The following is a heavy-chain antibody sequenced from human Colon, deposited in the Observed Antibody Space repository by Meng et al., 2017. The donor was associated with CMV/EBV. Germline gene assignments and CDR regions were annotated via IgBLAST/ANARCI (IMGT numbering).Heavy chain of an antibody. J-gene: IGHJ6*02. CDR1: GFSFNSYW. CDR3: ARGSTGFYYGMDV. Sequence: GESLKISCAASGFSFNSYWLSWVRQAPGKGLEWVSSISSSSTYIYYADSVKGRFTISRDNAKNSLHLQMNSLRAEDTAVYYCARGSTGFYYGMDVWGQGTTVTVSS. CDR2: ISSSSTYI. V-gene: IGHV3-21*01. D-gene: IGHD2-2*01.